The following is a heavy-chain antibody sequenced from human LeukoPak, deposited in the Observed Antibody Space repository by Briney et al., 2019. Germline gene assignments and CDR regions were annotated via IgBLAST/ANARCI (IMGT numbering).Heavy chain of an antibody. CDR3: ARAKWFGELGRGNWFDP. Sequence: PSETLSLTCTVSGGSISSANYYWSWIRQPAGKGLEWIGRIYTSGSTIYNPSLKSRVTISVDTSKNQFSLKLSSVTAADSAVYYCARAKWFGELGRGNWFDPWGQGTLVTVSS. D-gene: IGHD3-10*01. J-gene: IGHJ5*02. CDR2: IYTSGST. CDR1: GGSISSANYY. V-gene: IGHV4-61*02.